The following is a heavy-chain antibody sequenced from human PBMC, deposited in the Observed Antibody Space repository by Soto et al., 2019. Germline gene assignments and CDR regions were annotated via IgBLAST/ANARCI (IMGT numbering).Heavy chain of an antibody. V-gene: IGHV3-64D*08. Sequence: EVQVMESGGGLVQPGECLRLFCSVSGFNFSAYAMHGVRQAPGRGLEYVASISSKGAATYYADSVQGRFTISRDNSKNSLYLQMSSLRPEDTAVYYCVKDRWVDYWGQGTLVTVSS. CDR3: VKDRWVDY. D-gene: IGHD1-26*01. CDR2: ISSKGAAT. J-gene: IGHJ4*02. CDR1: GFNFSAYA.